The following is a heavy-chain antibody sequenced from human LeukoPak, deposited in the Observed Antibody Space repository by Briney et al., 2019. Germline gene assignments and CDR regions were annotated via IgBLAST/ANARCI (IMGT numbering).Heavy chain of an antibody. J-gene: IGHJ4*02. CDR3: ARGLFVVVPAAIVSDFDY. CDR2: IWYDGSNK. Sequence: GGSLRLSCAASGFIFSNYGMHWVRQAPGKGLGWVAVIWYDGSNKYYADSVKGRFTISRDNSKNTLYLRMNSLRAEGTAVYYCARGLFVVVPAAIVSDFDYWGQGALVTVSS. V-gene: IGHV3-33*01. CDR1: GFIFSNYG. D-gene: IGHD2-2*01.